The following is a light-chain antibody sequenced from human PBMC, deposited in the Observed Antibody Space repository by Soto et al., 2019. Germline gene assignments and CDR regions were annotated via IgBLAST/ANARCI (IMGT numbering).Light chain of an antibody. V-gene: IGKV3-15*01. CDR1: QSFSSN. Sequence: EIGMTQSPSTLSVSPGERATLSWRASQSFSSNLAWYQQKPGQAPRLLIYGASTRATGVPARFSGSGYGTEFTLTISSLQSEDFAFYYCQQYDNWPWTFGQGTKVDIK. J-gene: IGKJ1*01. CDR2: GAS. CDR3: QQYDNWPWT.